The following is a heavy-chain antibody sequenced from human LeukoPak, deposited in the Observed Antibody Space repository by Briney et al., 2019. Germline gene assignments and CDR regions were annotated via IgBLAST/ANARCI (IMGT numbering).Heavy chain of an antibody. D-gene: IGHD4-17*01. CDR2: ISGGGGST. J-gene: IGHJ4*02. CDR3: VKGDTVTTRPNFDY. V-gene: IGHV3-23*01. Sequence: QAGGSLRLSCAASGFTFSIYAMTWVRQAPGKGLEWVSVISGGGGSTYYGDSVKGRFTISRDNSKNTLFLQMNTLRVEDTAIYYCVKGDTVTTRPNFDYWGQGTVVTVSS. CDR1: GFTFSIYA.